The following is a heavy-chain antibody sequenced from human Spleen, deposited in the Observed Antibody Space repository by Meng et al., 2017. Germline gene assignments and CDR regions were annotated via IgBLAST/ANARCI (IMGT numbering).Heavy chain of an antibody. CDR2: INPSSGVT. Sequence: QVQLVQSGTEVKKPGASVQFSCKPSGYTFYAYSMHWVRQAPGQGLDWMGRINPSSGVTNYAQNFQGRVTMTRDTSISTAYMELSSLRSDDTAVYYCARDGDYYDIGPWGQGTLVTVSS. D-gene: IGHD3-22*01. CDR1: GYTFYAYS. CDR3: ARDGDYYDIGP. J-gene: IGHJ5*02. V-gene: IGHV1-2*06.